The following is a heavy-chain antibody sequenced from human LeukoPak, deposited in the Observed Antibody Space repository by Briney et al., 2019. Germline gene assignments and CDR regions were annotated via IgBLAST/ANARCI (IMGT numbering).Heavy chain of an antibody. D-gene: IGHD2-2*02. Sequence: PSETLSLTCAVYGGSFSGYYWSWIRQPPGKGLEWIGEINHSGSTNYNPSLKSRVTISVDTSKNQFSLKLSSVTAADTAVYYCARGRIAYLSPPDIVVVPAAITGNWFDPWGQGTLVTVSS. V-gene: IGHV4-34*01. CDR2: INHSGST. CDR1: GGSFSGYY. J-gene: IGHJ5*02. CDR3: ARGRIAYLSPPDIVVVPAAITGNWFDP.